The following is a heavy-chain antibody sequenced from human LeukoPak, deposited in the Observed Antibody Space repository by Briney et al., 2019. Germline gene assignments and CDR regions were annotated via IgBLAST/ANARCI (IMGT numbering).Heavy chain of an antibody. CDR2: INPNSGGT. D-gene: IGHD3-10*01. Sequence: ASVKVSCKASGYTFTGYYMHWVRQAPGQGLEWMGWINPNSGGTNYAQKFQGRVTMTRDTSISTAYMELSSLRSEDTAVYYCARGLTMVRGVSNWFDPWGQGTLVTVSS. J-gene: IGHJ5*02. V-gene: IGHV1-2*02. CDR1: GYTFTGYY. CDR3: ARGLTMVRGVSNWFDP.